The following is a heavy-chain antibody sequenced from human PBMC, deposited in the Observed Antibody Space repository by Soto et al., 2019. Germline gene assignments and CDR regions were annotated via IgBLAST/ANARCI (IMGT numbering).Heavy chain of an antibody. CDR1: GFTFSYYG. Sequence: QVQLVESGGGVVQPGRSLRLSCAASGFTFSYYGMHWVRQAPAKGLEWVAVIWYDGSNKYYADSVKGRFTLSGDNSKNTLYLQMNSLRAEDTAVYYCARDLEGAFDYWGQGTLVTVSS. CDR3: ARDLEGAFDY. J-gene: IGHJ4*02. CDR2: IWYDGSNK. V-gene: IGHV3-33*01. D-gene: IGHD1-1*01.